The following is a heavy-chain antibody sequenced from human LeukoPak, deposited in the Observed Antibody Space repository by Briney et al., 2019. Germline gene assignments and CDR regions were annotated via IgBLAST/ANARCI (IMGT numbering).Heavy chain of an antibody. CDR3: ARGRYYDFWSGYYIPHFDY. Sequence: SETLSLTCAVYGGSFSGYYWSWIRQPPGKGLEWIGEINHSGSTNYNPSLKSRVTISVDTSKNQFSLKLSSVTAADTAVYYCARGRYYDFWSGYYIPHFDYWGQGTLVTVS. CDR2: INHSGST. V-gene: IGHV4-34*01. J-gene: IGHJ4*02. D-gene: IGHD3-3*01. CDR1: GGSFSGYY.